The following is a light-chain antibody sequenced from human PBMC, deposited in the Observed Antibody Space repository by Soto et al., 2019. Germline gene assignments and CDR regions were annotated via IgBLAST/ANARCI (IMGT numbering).Light chain of an antibody. CDR3: QQYGSSPRT. CDR1: QSVSSNY. V-gene: IGKV3-20*01. CDR2: GAS. Sequence: EIVLTQSPGTLSLSPGERATLSCRASQSVSSNYLAWYQQTPGQAPSLLIYGASSRATGIPDRFSGSGSGTDFTLTISRLEPEDFAVYYCQQYGSSPRTFGQGTKVEIK. J-gene: IGKJ1*01.